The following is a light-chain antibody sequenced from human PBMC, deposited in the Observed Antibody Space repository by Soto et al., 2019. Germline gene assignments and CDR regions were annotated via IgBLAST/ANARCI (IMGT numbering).Light chain of an antibody. CDR3: SSCAGSNNPYV. V-gene: IGLV2-8*02. CDR2: EVS. J-gene: IGLJ1*01. Sequence: QSALTQPPSASRSPEQSVTISCTGTSSDVGGCKFVSWYQQYPGKAPKLIIYEVSKRPSGVPDRFSGSKSVNTASLTVSGLRAEDEADYYCSSCAGSNNPYVFGTGTKVTVL. CDR1: SSDVGGCKF.